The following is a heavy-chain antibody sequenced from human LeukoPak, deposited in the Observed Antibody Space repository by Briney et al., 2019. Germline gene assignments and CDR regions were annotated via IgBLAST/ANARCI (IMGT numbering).Heavy chain of an antibody. D-gene: IGHD3-22*01. CDR3: ARPGYYDSSSYYYNDAFDI. V-gene: IGHV3-30*04. CDR1: GFTFSTYA. CDR2: ISYDGSNK. J-gene: IGHJ3*02. Sequence: PGGSLRLSCAASGFTFSTYAMHWVRQAPGKGLEWVAVISYDGSNKYYADSVKGRFTISRDNSKNTLYLQMNSLRAEDTAVYYCARPGYYDSSSYYYNDAFDIWGQGTMVTVSS.